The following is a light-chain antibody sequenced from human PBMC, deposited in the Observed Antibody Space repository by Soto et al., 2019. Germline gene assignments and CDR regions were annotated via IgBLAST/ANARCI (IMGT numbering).Light chain of an antibody. J-gene: IGKJ1*01. CDR1: PSISSW. CDR2: DAP. V-gene: IGKV1-5*01. Sequence: DIQMTQSPSTLSASVGDRVTITCRASPSISSWLAWYQQKPGKAPKLLIYDAPSLESGVPSRFSGSGSGTEFTLTISSLQPDDFATYYCQQYNSYSKTFGQGTKVDIK. CDR3: QQYNSYSKT.